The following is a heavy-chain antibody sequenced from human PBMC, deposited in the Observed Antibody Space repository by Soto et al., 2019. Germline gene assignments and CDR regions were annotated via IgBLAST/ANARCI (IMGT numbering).Heavy chain of an antibody. D-gene: IGHD3-3*01. V-gene: IGHV3-49*03. CDR2: IRSKAYGGAT. Sequence: SGGSQRLSCTASGFTFGDYAMSWFRQAPGKGLEWVGFIRSKAYGGATEYAASVKGRFTISRDDSKSIAYLQMNSLKTEDTAVYYCTRDLPKSYYDFWSGLEGYYYYYMDVWGKGTTVTVSS. CDR3: TRDLPKSYYDFWSGLEGYYYYYMDV. CDR1: GFTFGDYA. J-gene: IGHJ6*03.